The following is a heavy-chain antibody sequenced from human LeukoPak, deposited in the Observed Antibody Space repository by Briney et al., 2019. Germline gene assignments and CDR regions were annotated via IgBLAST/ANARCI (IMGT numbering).Heavy chain of an antibody. Sequence: SETLSLTCTVSGGSISSYYWSWIRQPPGKGLEWIGYIYYSGSTNYNPSLKSRVTISVDTSKNQFSLKLSSVTAADTAVYYCARAARFFGGSYSYYFDYWGQGTLVTVSS. CDR1: GGSISSYY. V-gene: IGHV4-59*01. J-gene: IGHJ4*02. CDR2: IYYSGST. D-gene: IGHD1-26*01. CDR3: ARAARFFGGSYSYYFDY.